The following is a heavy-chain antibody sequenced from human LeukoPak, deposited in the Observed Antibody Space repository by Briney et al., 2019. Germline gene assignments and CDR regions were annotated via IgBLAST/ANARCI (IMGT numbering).Heavy chain of an antibody. D-gene: IGHD3-3*01. CDR3: ATDLKEGFWSGYYTPAFDY. CDR2: ISAYNGNT. V-gene: IGHV1-18*01. J-gene: IGHJ4*02. CDR1: GYTFTSYG. Sequence: ASVKVSCKASGYTFTSYGISWVRQAPGQGLEWMGWISAYNGNTNYAQKLQGRVTMTEDTSTDTAYMELSSLRSEDTAVYYCATDLKEGFWSGYYTPAFDYWGQGTLVTVSS.